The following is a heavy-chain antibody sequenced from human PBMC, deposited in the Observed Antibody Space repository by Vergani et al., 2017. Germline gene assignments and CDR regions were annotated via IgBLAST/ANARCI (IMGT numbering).Heavy chain of an antibody. CDR1: GFIFGDVT. V-gene: IGHV3-43*01. J-gene: IGHJ3*01. CDR3: AKGGASDAFDV. D-gene: IGHD1-26*01. Sequence: VQLVESGGGLVKPGGSLRLSCAGSGFIFGDVTMHWVRQAPGKGLEWVSFISWDGVSTHYADSVKGRFTISRDNTKDSLYMQMNSLKTEDTAVYYCAKGGASDAFDVWGRGTMVTVSS. CDR2: ISWDGVST.